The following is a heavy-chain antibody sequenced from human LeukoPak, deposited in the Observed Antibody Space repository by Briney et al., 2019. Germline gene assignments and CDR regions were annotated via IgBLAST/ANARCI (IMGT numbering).Heavy chain of an antibody. CDR2: IKQDGSEK. J-gene: IGHJ4*02. CDR1: GFTFSSYW. D-gene: IGHD5-12*01. Sequence: GGSLRLSCAASGFTFSSYWMSWVRQAPGKGLECVANIKQDGSEKYYVDSVKGRFTISRDNAKNSLYLQMNSLRAEDTAVYYCARVFSGASEWLPFDYWRQGTLVTVSS. CDR3: ARVFSGASEWLPFDY. V-gene: IGHV3-7*01.